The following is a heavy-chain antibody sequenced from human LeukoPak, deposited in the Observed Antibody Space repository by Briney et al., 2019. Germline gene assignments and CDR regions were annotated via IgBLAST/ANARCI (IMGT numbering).Heavy chain of an antibody. Sequence: KTGGSLRLSCAASGLNFSNAWMSWVRQAPGKGLEWVGRIKSKTDGGTTDYAAPVKGRFTISRDDSKNTLYLQMNSLKTEDTAVYYCTTSPAGYPFYWGQGTLVTVSS. D-gene: IGHD3-9*01. CDR1: GLNFSNAW. V-gene: IGHV3-15*01. CDR2: IKSKTDGGTT. J-gene: IGHJ4*02. CDR3: TTSPAGYPFY.